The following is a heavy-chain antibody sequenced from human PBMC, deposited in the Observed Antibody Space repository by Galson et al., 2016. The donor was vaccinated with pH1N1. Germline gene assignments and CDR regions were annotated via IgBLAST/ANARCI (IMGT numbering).Heavy chain of an antibody. D-gene: IGHD3-22*01. Sequence: SLRLSCAASGFTFSSFGIHWVRQVPGKGLEWVSFVSATGLSRYYADSVKGRFTISRDNSKNTVSLNVSSLRVEDTALNYCAKDQSTKIIFQGTFDNWGRGTLVAVSS. J-gene: IGHJ4*02. V-gene: IGHV3-23*01. CDR1: GFTFSSFG. CDR3: AKDQSTKIIFQGTFDN. CDR2: VSATGLSR.